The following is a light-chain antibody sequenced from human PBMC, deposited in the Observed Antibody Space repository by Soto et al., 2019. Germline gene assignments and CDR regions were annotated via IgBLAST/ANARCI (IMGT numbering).Light chain of an antibody. CDR1: QGISNY. CDR3: HKYNSDPL. Sequence: DIQMTQSPSSLSASVGDRVTITRRTSQGISNYLAWYQQKSGKAPKLLIYLASTLRSGVSSRFSGSRSGTDFTLTISSLQPEDVATYYCHKYNSDPLFGGGTKVEI. CDR2: LAS. J-gene: IGKJ4*01. V-gene: IGKV1-27*01.